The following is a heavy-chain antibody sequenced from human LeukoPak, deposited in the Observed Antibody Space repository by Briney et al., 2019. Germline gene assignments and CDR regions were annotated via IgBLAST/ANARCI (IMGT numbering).Heavy chain of an antibody. J-gene: IGHJ4*02. Sequence: SQTLSLTCTVSGGSISSTGYFWTWIRQPPGKGLEWIGYIYHSGSTNYNPSLKNRVTISSDKSKNQFSLKLSSVTAADAAMYYCAAIWSGTYFDYWGQGTLVTVSS. CDR3: AAIWSGTYFDY. V-gene: IGHV4-30-2*01. CDR2: IYHSGST. D-gene: IGHD3-10*01. CDR1: GGSISSTGYF.